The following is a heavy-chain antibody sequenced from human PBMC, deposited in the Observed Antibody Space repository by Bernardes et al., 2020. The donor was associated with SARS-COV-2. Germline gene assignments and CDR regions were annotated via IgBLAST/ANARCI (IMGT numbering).Heavy chain of an antibody. Sequence: GGSLRLSCAGSGFTFSSYSMNWVRQAPGKGLEWVSSMSRSNSYIYYADSVKGRFTISRDNAKNSLYLQMNSLSAEDTALYYCVRSTIVPAAMWGFYYGMDVWGQGTTVTVSS. CDR2: MSRSNSYI. V-gene: IGHV3-21*01. CDR1: GFTFSSYS. D-gene: IGHD2-2*01. J-gene: IGHJ6*02. CDR3: VRSTIVPAAMWGFYYGMDV.